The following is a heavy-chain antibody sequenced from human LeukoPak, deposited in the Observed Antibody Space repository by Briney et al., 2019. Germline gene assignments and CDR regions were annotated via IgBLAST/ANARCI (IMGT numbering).Heavy chain of an antibody. D-gene: IGHD3-3*01. CDR3: ARVYYDFWSGYPGGYMDV. Sequence: ASVKVSCKASGYTFTSYGISWVRQAPGQGLEWMGWISAYNGNTNYAQKLQGRVTMTTNTSTSTAYMELRSLRSDDTAVYYCARVYYDFWSGYPGGYMDVWGKGTTVTVS. CDR1: GYTFTSYG. J-gene: IGHJ6*03. V-gene: IGHV1-18*01. CDR2: ISAYNGNT.